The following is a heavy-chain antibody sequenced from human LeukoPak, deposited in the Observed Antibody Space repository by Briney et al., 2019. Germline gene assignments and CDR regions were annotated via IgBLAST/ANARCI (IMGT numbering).Heavy chain of an antibody. CDR1: GFTFSSYS. CDR2: ISSSSSTI. Sequence: GGSLRLSCAASGFTFSSYSMNWVRQAPGKGLEWVSYISSSSSTIYYADSVKGRFTISRDNAKNSLYLQMNSLRAEDRAVYYCARDIDGFFDYWGQGTLVTVSS. D-gene: IGHD1-26*01. J-gene: IGHJ4*02. CDR3: ARDIDGFFDY. V-gene: IGHV3-48*01.